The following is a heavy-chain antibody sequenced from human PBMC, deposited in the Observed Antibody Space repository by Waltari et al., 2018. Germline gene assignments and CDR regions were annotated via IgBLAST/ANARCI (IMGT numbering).Heavy chain of an antibody. CDR3: ATAPDAFQIIN. J-gene: IGHJ4*02. D-gene: IGHD2-2*01. V-gene: IGHV1-2*02. Sequence: QVQLVQSGAEVKKPGASVKVSCKTSGYTFTGYYMYWGRQAPGQELEWMGWINPYSGGTAYAQKFQGRVTLTRDTSISTAYMELNRLISDDSAMYYCATAPDAFQIINWGQGTLVTVSS. CDR1: GYTFTGYY. CDR2: INPYSGGT.